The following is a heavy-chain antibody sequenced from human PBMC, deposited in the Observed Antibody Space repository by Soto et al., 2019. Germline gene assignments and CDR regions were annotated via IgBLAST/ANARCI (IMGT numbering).Heavy chain of an antibody. V-gene: IGHV4-59*08. CDR3: ARTIFDYYYYYMDV. J-gene: IGHJ6*03. CDR1: GGSISSYY. Sequence: SETLSLTCTVSGGSISSYYWSWIRQPPGKGLEWIGYIYYSGSTNYNPSLKSRVTISVDTSKNQFSLKLSSVTAADTAVYYCARTIFDYYYYYMDVWGKGTKVTVSS. CDR2: IYYSGST. D-gene: IGHD3-3*01.